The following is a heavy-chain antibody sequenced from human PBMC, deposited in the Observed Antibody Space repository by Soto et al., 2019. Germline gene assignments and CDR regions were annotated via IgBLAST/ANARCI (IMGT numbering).Heavy chain of an antibody. V-gene: IGHV3-23*01. J-gene: IGHJ2*01. CDR1: GFTFSSYA. D-gene: IGHD2-15*01. CDR3: AKSAYCSGGSCCHYWYFDL. Sequence: EVQLLESGGGLVQPGGSLRLSCAASGFTFSSYAMSWVRQAPGKGLEWVSAISGSGGSTYNADSVKGRFTISRDNSKNTLYLQMKSLRAQRTAVYYCAKSAYCSGGSCCHYWYFDLWGHGTLVTVSS. CDR2: ISGSGGST.